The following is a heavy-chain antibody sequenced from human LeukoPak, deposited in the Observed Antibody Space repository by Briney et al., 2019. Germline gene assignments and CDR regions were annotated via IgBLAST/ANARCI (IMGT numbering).Heavy chain of an antibody. CDR3: AKQGVEPGAVKYFDH. CDR1: GFTFSSYA. J-gene: IGHJ4*02. CDR2: ISGSGGDT. D-gene: IGHD2-2*01. Sequence: GGSLGLSCAASGFTFSSYAMSWVRQAPGKGLEWVSAISGSGGDTFYADSVKGRFTISRDNSKNTLYLQMNNLRAEDTAVFYCAKQGVEPGAVKYFDHWGQGTLVTVSS. V-gene: IGHV3-23*01.